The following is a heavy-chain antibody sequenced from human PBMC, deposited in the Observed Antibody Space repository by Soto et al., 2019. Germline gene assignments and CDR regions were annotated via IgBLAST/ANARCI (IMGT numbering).Heavy chain of an antibody. J-gene: IGHJ3*02. CDR2: INPNSGGT. D-gene: IGHD7-27*01. V-gene: IGHV1-2*04. CDR3: ARVATTGEVGAFDI. Sequence: ASVKVSCKASGYTFTGYYMHWVRQAPGQGLEWMGWINPNSGGTNYAQKFQGWVTMTRDTSISTAYMELSRLRSDDTAVYYCARVATTGEVGAFDIWGQGTMVTVSS. CDR1: GYTFTGYY.